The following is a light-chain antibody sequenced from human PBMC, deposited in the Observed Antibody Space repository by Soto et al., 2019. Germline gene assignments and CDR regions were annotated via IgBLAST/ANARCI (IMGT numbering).Light chain of an antibody. Sequence: QSALTQPASVSGSPGQWITISCTGTSSDVGGYNYVSWYQRHPGKAPKLIIYDVTNRPSGVSNRFSGSKSGNTASLTISGLQGEDEADYYCGSYTSSSSVVFGGGTKVTVL. V-gene: IGLV2-14*03. CDR1: SSDVGGYNY. CDR3: GSYTSSSSVV. CDR2: DVT. J-gene: IGLJ2*01.